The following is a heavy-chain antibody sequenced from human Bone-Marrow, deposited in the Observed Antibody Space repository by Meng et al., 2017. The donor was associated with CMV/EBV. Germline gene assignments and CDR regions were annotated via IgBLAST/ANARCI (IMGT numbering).Heavy chain of an antibody. CDR2: MNPNSGNT. CDR3: ARYCSSTSCYVWFDP. J-gene: IGHJ5*02. CDR1: GYTFTGYY. V-gene: IGHV1-2*02. Sequence: ASVKVSCKASGYTFTGYYMHWVRQAPGQGLEWMGWMNPNSGNTGYAQKFQGRVTMTRDTSISTAYMELSRLRSDDTAVYYCARYCSSTSCYVWFDPWGQGTLVTVSS. D-gene: IGHD2-2*01.